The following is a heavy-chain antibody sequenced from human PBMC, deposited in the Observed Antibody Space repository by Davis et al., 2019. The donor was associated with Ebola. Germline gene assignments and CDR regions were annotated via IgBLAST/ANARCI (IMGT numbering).Heavy chain of an antibody. J-gene: IGHJ6*02. D-gene: IGHD6-13*01. V-gene: IGHV3-15*07. CDR1: GFTFSNAW. CDR2: IKSKTDGGTT. Sequence: PWGSLTPSCAASGFTFSNAWMNWVRQAPGKGLEWVGRIKSKTDGGTTDYAAPVKGRFTISRDDSKNTLYLQMNSLRAEDTAVYYCARDIAAAGIYYYYGMDVWGQGTTVTVSS. CDR3: ARDIAAAGIYYYYGMDV.